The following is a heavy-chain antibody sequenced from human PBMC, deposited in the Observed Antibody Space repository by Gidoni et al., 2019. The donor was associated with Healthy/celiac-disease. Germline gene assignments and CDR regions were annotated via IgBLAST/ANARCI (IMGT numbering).Heavy chain of an antibody. Sequence: QVQLVQSGAAVKKPGSSVKVSCKASGGTFSSYAISWVRQAPGQGLEWMGGIIPIFGTANYAQKFQGRVTITADESTSTAYMELSSLRSEDTAVYYCAKADCSSTSCQYYYYYYGMDVWGQGTTVTVSS. D-gene: IGHD2-2*01. J-gene: IGHJ6*02. CDR1: GGTFSSYA. CDR3: AKADCSSTSCQYYYYYYGMDV. CDR2: IIPIFGTA. V-gene: IGHV1-69*01.